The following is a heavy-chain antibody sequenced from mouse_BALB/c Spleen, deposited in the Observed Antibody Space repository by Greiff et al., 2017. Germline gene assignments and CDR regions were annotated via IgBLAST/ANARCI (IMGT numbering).Heavy chain of an antibody. D-gene: IGHD2-4*01. CDR2: INPSSGYT. Sequence: QVQLKESGAELARPGASVKMSCKASGYTFTSYTMHWVKQRPGQGLEWIGYINPSSGYTNYNQKFKDKATLTADKSSSTAYMQLSSLTSEDSAVYYCAREGMIIAMDYWGQGTSVTVSS. J-gene: IGHJ4*01. CDR3: AREGMIIAMDY. V-gene: IGHV1-4*01. CDR1: GYTFTSYT.